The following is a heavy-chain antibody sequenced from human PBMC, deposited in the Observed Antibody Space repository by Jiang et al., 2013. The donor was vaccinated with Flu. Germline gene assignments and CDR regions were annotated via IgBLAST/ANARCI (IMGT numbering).Heavy chain of an antibody. D-gene: IGHD6-13*01. J-gene: IGHJ5*02. Sequence: VQLVESGAEVKKPGESLKISCKGSGYSFTSYWIGWVRQMPGKGLEWMGIIYPGDSDTRYSPSFQGQVTISADKSISTAYLQWSSLKASDTAMYYCARLQGESSSWPKRPDRWFDPWGQGTLVTV. CDR3: ARLQGESSSWPKRPDRWFDP. V-gene: IGHV5-51*01. CDR2: IYPGDSDT. CDR1: GYSFTSYW.